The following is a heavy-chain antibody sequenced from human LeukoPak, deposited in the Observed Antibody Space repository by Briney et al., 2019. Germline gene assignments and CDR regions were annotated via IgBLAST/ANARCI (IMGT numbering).Heavy chain of an antibody. Sequence: GGSLRLSCAGSGFTFNAYWMTWVRQAPGKGLELVANINKDGSEEYYVDSVKGRFTISRDNAKNSLFLQLNSLRAEDTAVYYCARRKVPAANDYWGQGTLVTVSS. D-gene: IGHD2-2*01. V-gene: IGHV3-7*01. CDR1: GFTFNAYW. CDR3: ARRKVPAANDY. J-gene: IGHJ4*02. CDR2: INKDGSEE.